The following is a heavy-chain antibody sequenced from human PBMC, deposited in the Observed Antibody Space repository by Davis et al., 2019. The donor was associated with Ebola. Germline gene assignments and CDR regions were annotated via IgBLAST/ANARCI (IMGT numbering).Heavy chain of an antibody. J-gene: IGHJ4*02. D-gene: IGHD2-21*02. CDR3: ARAGRVVVTAMADY. V-gene: IGHV1-18*01. CDR1: GYTFSSYG. Sequence: AASVKVSCKASGYTFSSYGINWVRQAPGQGLEWMGWISGYNGNTNYAQKLQGRATMSTDTSTSTAYMELRSLRSDDTAVYYCARAGRVVVTAMADYWGQGTLVTVSS. CDR2: ISGYNGNT.